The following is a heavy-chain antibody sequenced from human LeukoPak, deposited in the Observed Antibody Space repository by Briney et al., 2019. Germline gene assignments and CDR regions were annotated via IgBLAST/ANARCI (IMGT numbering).Heavy chain of an antibody. CDR3: AKLGTYYYGSGSYFPDY. CDR2: ISYDGSNK. CDR1: GFTFSSYA. J-gene: IGHJ4*02. Sequence: GGSLRLSCAASGFTFSSYAMHWVRQAPGKGLEWVAVISYDGSNKYYADSVKGRFTISRDNSKNTLYLQMNSLRAEDTAVYYCAKLGTYYYGSGSYFPDYWGQGTLVTVSS. V-gene: IGHV3-30-3*02. D-gene: IGHD3-10*01.